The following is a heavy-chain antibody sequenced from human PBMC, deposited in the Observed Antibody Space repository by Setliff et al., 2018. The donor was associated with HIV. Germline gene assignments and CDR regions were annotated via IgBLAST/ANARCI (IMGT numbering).Heavy chain of an antibody. CDR1: GFTFDDYA. CDR3: VKDEKVSTGRFQVRFFDY. V-gene: IGHV3-9*01. CDR2: ISWNSGSI. D-gene: IGHD5-12*01. Sequence: GGSLRLSCAASGFTFDDYAMHWVRQAPGKGLEWVSGISWNSGSIGYADSVKGRFTISRDNAKNSLYLQMNSLRAEDTALYYCVKDEKVSTGRFQVRFFDYWGQGTLVTVSS. J-gene: IGHJ4*02.